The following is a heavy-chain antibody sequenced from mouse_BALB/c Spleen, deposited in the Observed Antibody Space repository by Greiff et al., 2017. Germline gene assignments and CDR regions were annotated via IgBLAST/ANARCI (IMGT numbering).Heavy chain of an antibody. J-gene: IGHJ4*01. D-gene: IGHD1-1*01. CDR1: GFTFSSYT. Sequence: EVKLMESGGGLVKPGGSLKLSCAASGFTFSSYTMSWVRQTPEKRLEWVATISSGGSYTYYPDSVKGRFTISRDNAKNTLYLQMSSLKSEDTAMYYCTRDGTTVVAHYAMDYWGQGTSVTVSS. CDR2: ISSGGSYT. CDR3: TRDGTTVVAHYAMDY. V-gene: IGHV5-6-4*01.